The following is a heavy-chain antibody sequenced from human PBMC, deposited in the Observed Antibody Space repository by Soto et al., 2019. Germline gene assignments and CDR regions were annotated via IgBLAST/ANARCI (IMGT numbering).Heavy chain of an antibody. CDR2: ISAYNGNT. V-gene: IGHV1-18*01. Sequence: ASVKVSCKASGYTFTSYGISWVRQAPGQGLEWMGWISAYNGNTNYAQKLQGRVTMTTDTSTSTAYMELRSLRSDDAAVYYCAGRGPHLTYYYDSSGYDAFDIWGQGTMVTVSS. D-gene: IGHD3-22*01. CDR3: AGRGPHLTYYYDSSGYDAFDI. J-gene: IGHJ3*02. CDR1: GYTFTSYG.